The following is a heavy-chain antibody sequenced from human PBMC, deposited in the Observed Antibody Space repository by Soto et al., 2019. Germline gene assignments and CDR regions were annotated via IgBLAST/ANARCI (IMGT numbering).Heavy chain of an antibody. Sequence: ASVKVSCKASGGTFSSYTISWVRQAPGQGLEWMGRIIPILGIANYAQKFQGRVTITADKSTSTAYMELSSLRSEDTAVYYCAREYSGYAQPLGAPHYMDVWGKGTTVTVSS. CDR3: AREYSGYAQPLGAPHYMDV. CDR1: GGTFSSYT. D-gene: IGHD5-12*01. CDR2: IIPILGIA. J-gene: IGHJ6*03. V-gene: IGHV1-69*04.